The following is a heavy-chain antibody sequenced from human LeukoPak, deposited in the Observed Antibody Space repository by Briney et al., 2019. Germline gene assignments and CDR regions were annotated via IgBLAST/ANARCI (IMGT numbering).Heavy chain of an antibody. V-gene: IGHV3-23*01. J-gene: IGHJ4*02. CDR1: GFTFSGYA. Sequence: GGSLRLSCAASGFTFSGYAISWVRQAPGKGLEWVSSISGSGGNTYYADSVKGRFTISRDNSENTLYLQMNSLRAEDTAVYYCAKGTMVTTYNWDHWGQGTLVTVSS. CDR3: AKGTMVTTYNWDH. D-gene: IGHD4-17*01. CDR2: ISGSGGNT.